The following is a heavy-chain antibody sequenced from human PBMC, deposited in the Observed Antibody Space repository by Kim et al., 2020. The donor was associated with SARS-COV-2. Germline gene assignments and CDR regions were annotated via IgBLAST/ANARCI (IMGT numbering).Heavy chain of an antibody. D-gene: IGHD3-10*01. Sequence: ADSVRRRFTISRDNAKNSDHLQMNRLQAEDTDLYYCAKEIIRGVNHFDFWGLGTQVTVSS. V-gene: IGHV3-9*01. CDR3: AKEIIRGVNHFDF. J-gene: IGHJ4*02.